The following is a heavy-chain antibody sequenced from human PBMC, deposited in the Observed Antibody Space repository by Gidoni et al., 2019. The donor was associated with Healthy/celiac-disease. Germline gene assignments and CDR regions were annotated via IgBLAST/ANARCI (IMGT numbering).Heavy chain of an antibody. Sequence: QVQLQESGPGLVKPSQTLSLTCTVSGGSISSGDYYWSWIRQPPGKGLEWIGYIYYSGSTYYNPSLKSRVTISVDTSKNQFSLKLSSVTAADTAVYYCARIKYYYDSSGYLFDYWGQGTLVTVSS. D-gene: IGHD3-22*01. CDR2: IYYSGST. CDR1: GGSISSGDYY. V-gene: IGHV4-30-4*01. J-gene: IGHJ4*02. CDR3: ARIKYYYDSSGYLFDY.